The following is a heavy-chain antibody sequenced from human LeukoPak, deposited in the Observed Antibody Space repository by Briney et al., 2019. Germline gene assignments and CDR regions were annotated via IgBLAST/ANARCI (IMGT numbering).Heavy chain of an antibody. J-gene: IGHJ6*02. CDR3: ARDGAYCSGSSCPPYGMDV. V-gene: IGHV3-21*01. Sequence: GGSLRLSCAASGFTFSSYSMNCVREAPGKGLEWVSYICSRRSYIYYADSVKGRFTLSRDNAKNSLYLQMNSLRAEDTAVYYCARDGAYCSGSSCPPYGMDVWGQGTTVTVSS. CDR1: GFTFSSYS. CDR2: ICSRRSYI. D-gene: IGHD2-15*01.